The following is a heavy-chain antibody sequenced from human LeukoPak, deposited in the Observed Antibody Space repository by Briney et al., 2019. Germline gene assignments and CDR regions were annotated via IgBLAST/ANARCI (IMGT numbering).Heavy chain of an antibody. Sequence: SETLSLTCTVSGGSISSYYWSWIRQPPGKGLGWIGYIYYSGSTNYNPSLKSRVTISVDTSKNQFSLKLSSVTAADTAVYHCASYSSGWNAFDIWGQGTMVTVSS. CDR1: GGSISSYY. V-gene: IGHV4-59*08. CDR3: ASYSSGWNAFDI. D-gene: IGHD6-19*01. CDR2: IYYSGST. J-gene: IGHJ3*02.